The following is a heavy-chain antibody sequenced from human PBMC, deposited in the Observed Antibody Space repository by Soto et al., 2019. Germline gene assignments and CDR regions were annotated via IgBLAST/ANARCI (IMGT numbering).Heavy chain of an antibody. V-gene: IGHV1-2*04. Sequence: ASVKVSCKTSGYTFTDYYMHWVRHAPGQGLEWMGWINPNSGGPISAQNFQGWVTMTRDTSISTAYMELSRLRSDDRAVYYCATSRTSITVAGETEYYFDYWGQGTLVTVSS. J-gene: IGHJ4*02. CDR1: GYTFTDYY. CDR3: ATSRTSITVAGETEYYFDY. D-gene: IGHD6-19*01. CDR2: INPNSGGP.